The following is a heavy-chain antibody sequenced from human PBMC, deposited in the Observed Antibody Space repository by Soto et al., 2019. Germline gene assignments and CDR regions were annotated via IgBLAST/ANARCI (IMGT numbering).Heavy chain of an antibody. D-gene: IGHD4-17*01. CDR2: INPNSGGT. CDR3: ARGGEDYGDTALFDY. CDR1: GYTFTGYY. Sequence: ASVKVSCKASGYTFTGYYMHWVRQAPGQGLEWMGWINPNSGGTNYAQKFQGRVTMTRDTSISTAYMELSRLRSDDTAVYYCARGGEDYGDTALFDYWGQGTLVTVPQ. J-gene: IGHJ4*02. V-gene: IGHV1-2*02.